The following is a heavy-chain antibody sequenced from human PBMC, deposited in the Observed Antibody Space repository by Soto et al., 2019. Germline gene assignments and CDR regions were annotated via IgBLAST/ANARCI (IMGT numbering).Heavy chain of an antibody. CDR1: GGSISSGGYY. D-gene: IGHD5-18*01. CDR2: IYYSGST. J-gene: IGHJ6*02. CDR3: ARVVGGYSYGYYYYGMDV. Sequence: SETLSLTCTVSGGSISSGGYYWSWIRQHPGKGLEWIGYIYYSGSTYYNPSLKSRVTISVDTSKNQFSLRLTSVIAADTAVYYCARVVGGYSYGYYYYGMDVWGQGTTVTVSS. V-gene: IGHV4-31*03.